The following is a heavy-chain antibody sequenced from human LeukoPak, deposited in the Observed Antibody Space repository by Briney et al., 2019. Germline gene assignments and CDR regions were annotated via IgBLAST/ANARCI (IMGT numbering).Heavy chain of an antibody. J-gene: IGHJ4*02. CDR3: ARDLHSSGPDY. Sequence: PSETPSLTRTVSVGSLSTYYWSWIRQPPGKGVEGIGHIYSSDTTNYNPSLKSRVTISADTSKNQFFLKVNSVTAAATAVYYCARDLHSSGPDYWGQGNLVTVSS. V-gene: IGHV4-59*01. CDR2: IYSSDTT. D-gene: IGHD5-18*01. CDR1: VGSLSTYY.